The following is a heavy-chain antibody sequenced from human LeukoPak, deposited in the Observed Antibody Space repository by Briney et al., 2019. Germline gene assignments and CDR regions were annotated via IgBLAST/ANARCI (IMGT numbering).Heavy chain of an antibody. Sequence: GGSLRLSCAASGFTFSFYGMHWVRQVPGKGLEWVAIIWYDGSKQYYADSVKGRFTISRDNSKNTLYVQMNSLRAEDTAVYYCAREVTASSFDILGQGTMVTVSS. CDR3: AREVTASSFDI. CDR2: IWYDGSKQ. D-gene: IGHD2-21*02. CDR1: GFTFSFYG. J-gene: IGHJ3*02. V-gene: IGHV3-33*01.